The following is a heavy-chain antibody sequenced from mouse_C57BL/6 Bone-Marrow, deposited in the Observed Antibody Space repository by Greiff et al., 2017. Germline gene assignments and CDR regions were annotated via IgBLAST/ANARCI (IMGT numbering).Heavy chain of an antibody. CDR2: IHPTSGST. J-gene: IGHJ1*03. CDR3: ASEGITTGRYWYFDD. CDR1: GYTFTSYW. V-gene: IGHV1-64*01. Sequence: QVQLQQPGAELVKPGASVKLSCKASGYTFTSYWMHWVKQRPGQGLEWIGMIHPTSGSTNYNEKFKSKATLTVDKSSSTAYMQLSSLTSEDSAVYYCASEGITTGRYWYFDDWGKGTTVTVSS. D-gene: IGHD1-1*01.